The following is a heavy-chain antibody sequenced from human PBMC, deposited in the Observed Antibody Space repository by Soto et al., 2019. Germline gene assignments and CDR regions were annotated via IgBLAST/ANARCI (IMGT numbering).Heavy chain of an antibody. V-gene: IGHV3-74*03. CDR1: GFTFSTYW. Sequence: GGSLRLSCAASGFTFSTYWMHWVRQVPGKGLVWLSHIDSDGNSTTYADSVKGRFTISRDNAKNTVFLQMNSLRAEDTAVYYCAKEKISTSCCNWFDPWGQGTLVTVSS. D-gene: IGHD2-2*01. CDR3: AKEKISTSCCNWFDP. J-gene: IGHJ5*02. CDR2: IDSDGNST.